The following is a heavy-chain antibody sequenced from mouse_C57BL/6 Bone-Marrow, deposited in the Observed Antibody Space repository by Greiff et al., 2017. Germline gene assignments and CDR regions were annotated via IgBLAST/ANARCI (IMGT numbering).Heavy chain of an antibody. J-gene: IGHJ4*01. CDR2: IYPGDGDT. D-gene: IGHD3-2*02. CDR3: ARELRLRGYYAMDY. CDR1: GYAFSISW. V-gene: IGHV1-82*01. Sequence: VQLQQSGPELFKPGASVKISCKASGYAFSISWMNWVKQRPGKGLEWIGRIYPGDGDTNYNGKFKGKATLPADKSSSTAYMQLSSLTSEDSAVYFCARELRLRGYYAMDYWGQGTSVTVSS.